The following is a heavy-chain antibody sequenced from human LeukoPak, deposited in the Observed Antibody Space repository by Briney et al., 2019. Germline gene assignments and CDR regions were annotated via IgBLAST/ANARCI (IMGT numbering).Heavy chain of an antibody. J-gene: IGHJ3*02. V-gene: IGHV3-23*01. CDR1: GFTFSSYA. Sequence: GGSLRLSCAASGFTFSSYAMSWVRQAPGKGLEWVSAITDSGGTTYYADSVKGRFTISRDNSKNTLYLQMNSLRAEDTAVYYCARAQKYSYDAFDIWGQGTMVTVSS. D-gene: IGHD4-11*01. CDR3: ARAQKYSYDAFDI. CDR2: ITDSGGTT.